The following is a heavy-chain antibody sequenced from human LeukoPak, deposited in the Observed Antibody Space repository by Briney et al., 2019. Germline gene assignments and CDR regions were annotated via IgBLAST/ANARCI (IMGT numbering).Heavy chain of an antibody. J-gene: IGHJ4*02. V-gene: IGHV5-51*01. D-gene: IGHD3-10*01. Sequence: GESLKTSCKGSGYSFTSYWIGWVRQMPGKGLEWMGIIYPGDSDTRYSPSFQGQVTISADKSISTAYLQWSSLKASDTAMYYCARWDYYGSGSYYRSPNFDYWGQGTLVTVSS. CDR2: IYPGDSDT. CDR1: GYSFTSYW. CDR3: ARWDYYGSGSYYRSPNFDY.